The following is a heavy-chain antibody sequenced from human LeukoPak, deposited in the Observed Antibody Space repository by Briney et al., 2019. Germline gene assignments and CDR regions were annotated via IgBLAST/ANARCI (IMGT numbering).Heavy chain of an antibody. CDR1: GYTFTDYY. CDR3: TRALGSDF. D-gene: IGHD1-26*01. J-gene: IGHJ4*02. V-gene: IGHV1-2*02. Sequence: ASVKVSCKASGYTFTDYYLNLVRQAPGQGLEWMGWINTNSGGKNYAQKFQGRVTMTRDTSISTAYMELSSLSSDDTAMYYCTRALGSDFWGQGTLVTVSS. CDR2: INTNSGGK.